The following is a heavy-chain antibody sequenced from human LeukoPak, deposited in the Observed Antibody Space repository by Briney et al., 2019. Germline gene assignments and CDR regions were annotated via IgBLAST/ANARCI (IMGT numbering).Heavy chain of an antibody. V-gene: IGHV1-2*02. CDR2: INPNSGGT. J-gene: IGHJ4*02. CDR1: GYTFNGYY. Sequence: ASVKVSCKASGYTFNGYYKHWVRQAPGQGLEWMGWINPNSGGTNYAQKFQGRVTMTRDTSISTAYMELSRLRSDDTAIYYCANPPTVTSFHYWGQGTLVTVSS. CDR3: ANPPTVTSFHY. D-gene: IGHD4-11*01.